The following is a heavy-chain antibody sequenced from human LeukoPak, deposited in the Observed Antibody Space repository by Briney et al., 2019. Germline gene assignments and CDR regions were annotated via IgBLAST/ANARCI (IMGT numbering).Heavy chain of an antibody. J-gene: IGHJ4*02. CDR2: INPNSGGT. CDR1: GYTFTGYY. CDR3: ARARRHIVPPFDY. Sequence: ASVKVSCKASGYTFTGYYMHWVRQAPGQGLEWMGWINPNSGGTNYAQKFQGRVTMTRDTSISTAYMELSRLRSDDTAVYYCARARRHIVPPFDYWGQETLVTVSS. V-gene: IGHV1-2*02. D-gene: IGHD2-21*01.